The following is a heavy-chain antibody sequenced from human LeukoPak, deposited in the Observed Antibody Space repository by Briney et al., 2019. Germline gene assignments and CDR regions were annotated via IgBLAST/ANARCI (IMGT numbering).Heavy chain of an antibody. J-gene: IGHJ4*02. CDR1: GFTFSSYS. Sequence: GGSLRLSCAASGFTFSSYSMNWVRQAPGKGPERVASIEQDGSDIQYVDFVKGRFTISRDNGGNSVYLQMNSLRVEGTAVYYCARVTAWGYFDYWGQGTLVSVSS. V-gene: IGHV3-7*01. CDR3: ARVTAWGYFDY. CDR2: IEQDGSDI. D-gene: IGHD1-26*01.